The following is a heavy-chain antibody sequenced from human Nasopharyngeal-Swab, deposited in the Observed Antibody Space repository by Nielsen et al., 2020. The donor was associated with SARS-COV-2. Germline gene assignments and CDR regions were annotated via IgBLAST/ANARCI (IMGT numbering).Heavy chain of an antibody. J-gene: IGHJ4*02. CDR2: INDSGST. Sequence: WIRQPPGKGLKWIGEINDSGSTNYNPSLKSRVTISVDTSKNQFSLKLRSVTAADTAVYYCARGAYCSSINCELPPFDFWGQGTLVTVSS. CDR3: ARGAYCSSINCELPPFDF. V-gene: IGHV4-34*01. D-gene: IGHD2-2*01.